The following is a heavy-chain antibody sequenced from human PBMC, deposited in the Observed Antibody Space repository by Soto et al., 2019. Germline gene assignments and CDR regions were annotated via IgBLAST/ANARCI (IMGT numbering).Heavy chain of an antibody. V-gene: IGHV1-69*13. Sequence: VASVKVSCKASGGTFSSYAISWVRQAPGQGLEWMGGIIPIFGTANYAQKFQGRVTITADESTSTAYMELSSLRSEDTAVYYCARGPPRGITIFGATNWFGPWGQGTLVTVSS. CDR2: IIPIFGTA. D-gene: IGHD3-3*01. CDR1: GGTFSSYA. CDR3: ARGPPRGITIFGATNWFGP. J-gene: IGHJ5*02.